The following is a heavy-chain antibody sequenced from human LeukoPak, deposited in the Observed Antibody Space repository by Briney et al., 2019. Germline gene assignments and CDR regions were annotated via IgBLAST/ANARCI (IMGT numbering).Heavy chain of an antibody. CDR3: AKRTSSSSSWSSWDY. CDR1: GFSLSTYA. V-gene: IGHV3-23*01. Sequence: GGSLRLSCVASGFSLSTYAMTWVRQAPERAVEGVSVIGDSSTPRYYADSVKGRFTISRENSKNTLYLQMNSLRAEDTDVYYCAKRTSSSSSWSSWDYWGQGTLVTVSS. CDR2: IGDSSTPR. J-gene: IGHJ4*02. D-gene: IGHD6-13*01.